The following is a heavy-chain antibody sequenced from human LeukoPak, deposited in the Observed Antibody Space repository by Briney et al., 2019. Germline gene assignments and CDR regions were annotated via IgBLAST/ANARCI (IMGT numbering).Heavy chain of an antibody. CDR1: GFTLSNYC. CDR3: ARAPGDYYYYYYAMDV. CDR2: ISSSSSNI. V-gene: IGHV3-21*01. J-gene: IGHJ6*02. Sequence: GGSLRLYCAAYGFTLSNYCLNWLRQAPGRGLEWVSSISSSSSNIYYADSVKGRFTISRDNAKTSLYLQMNSMRDEDTALYYCARAPGDYYYYYYAMDVWGQGTTVTVSS. D-gene: IGHD4-17*01.